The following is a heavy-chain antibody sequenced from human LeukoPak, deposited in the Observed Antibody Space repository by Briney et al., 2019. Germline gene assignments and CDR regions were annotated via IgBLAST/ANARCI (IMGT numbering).Heavy chain of an antibody. CDR3: ARDVLLREGFNP. CDR2: INPKSGGT. D-gene: IGHD2-8*01. Sequence: ASVKVSCKASGYTFTGYYIHWVRQAPGHGLEWMGYINPKSGGTNYAQKFQGRVTVTRDTSISTAYMELSRLTSDDTAIYYCARDVLLREGFNPWGQGTLVTVSS. J-gene: IGHJ5*02. V-gene: IGHV1-2*02. CDR1: GYTFTGYY.